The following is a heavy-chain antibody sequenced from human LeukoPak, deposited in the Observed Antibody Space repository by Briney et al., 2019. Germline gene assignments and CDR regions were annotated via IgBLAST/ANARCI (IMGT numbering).Heavy chain of an antibody. CDR2: ISSSFNYL. J-gene: IGHJ3*01. CDR3: ARPSAYSPDGFDV. Sequence: PGESLRLSCAASGLTFSSFSMNWVRQAPGKGLEWVSSISSSFNYLYYADSVKGRFTISRDNAKNSLYLQMNSLRAEDTAVYYCARPSAYSPDGFDVWGQGTMVTISS. CDR1: GLTFSSFS. V-gene: IGHV3-21*01. D-gene: IGHD1-26*01.